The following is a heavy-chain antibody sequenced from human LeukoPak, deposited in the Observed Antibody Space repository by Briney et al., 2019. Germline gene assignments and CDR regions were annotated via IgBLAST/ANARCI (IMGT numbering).Heavy chain of an antibody. J-gene: IGHJ4*02. CDR3: ARPRRVGATSPINY. Sequence: GGSLRLSCAASGFTFSSYAMHWVRQAPGKGLEWVAVISYDGRNKYYADSVKGRFTISRDNSKNTLYLQMNSLRAEDTAVYYCARPRRVGATSPINYWGQGTLVTVSS. CDR2: ISYDGRNK. CDR1: GFTFSSYA. D-gene: IGHD1-26*01. V-gene: IGHV3-30*04.